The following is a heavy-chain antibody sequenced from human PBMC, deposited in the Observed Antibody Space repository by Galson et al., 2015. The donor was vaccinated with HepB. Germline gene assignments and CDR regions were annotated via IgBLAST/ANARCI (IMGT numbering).Heavy chain of an antibody. J-gene: IGHJ5*02. Sequence: SLRLSCAASGFTFSSYAMHWVRQAPGKGLEWVAVILYTGSNKYYADSVKGRFTISRDNSKNTLYLQMNSLRAEDTAVYYCARGSLRFGELSLNWFDPWGQGTLVTVSS. D-gene: IGHD3-16*02. V-gene: IGHV3-30-3*01. CDR2: ILYTGSNK. CDR1: GFTFSSYA. CDR3: ARGSLRFGELSLNWFDP.